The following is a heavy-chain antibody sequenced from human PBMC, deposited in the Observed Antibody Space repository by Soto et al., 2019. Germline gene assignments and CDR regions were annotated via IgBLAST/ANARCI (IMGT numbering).Heavy chain of an antibody. Sequence: QVHLVQSGAEVKKPGASVKVSCKASGYTFTSYGITWVRQAPGQGLEWMGWISAHNGNTDYAQKLQGRVIVTRDTSPSTAYMELRSLISDDTAVYYGARGRYGDYWGQGALVTVSS. CDR2: ISAHNGNT. CDR1: GYTFTSYG. V-gene: IGHV1-18*01. CDR3: ARGRYGDY. D-gene: IGHD1-1*01. J-gene: IGHJ4*02.